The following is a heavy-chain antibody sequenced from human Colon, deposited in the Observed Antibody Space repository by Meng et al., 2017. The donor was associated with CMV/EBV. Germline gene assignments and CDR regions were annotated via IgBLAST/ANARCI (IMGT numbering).Heavy chain of an antibody. CDR3: AKDRVYGMDV. CDR2: ISKDGSNK. J-gene: IGHJ6*02. CDR1: GFTFSNSD. Sequence: GESLKISCVASGFTFSNSDMHWVRQAPGKGLEWVAVISKDGSNKYCTDSVKGRFTLSRDNSKNKVYLQMDTLRAEDTAVYYCAKDRVYGMDVWGQGTTVTVSS. V-gene: IGHV3-30-3*01.